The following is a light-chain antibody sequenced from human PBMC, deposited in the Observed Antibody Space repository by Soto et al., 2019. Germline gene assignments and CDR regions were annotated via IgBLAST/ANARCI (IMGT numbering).Light chain of an antibody. CDR2: GNS. V-gene: IGLV1-40*01. CDR3: QSYDSSLSAV. CDR1: SSNIGAGYD. Sequence: QSVLTQPPSVSGAPGQRVTISCTGSSSNIGAGYDVHWYQQLPGTAPKLLIYGNSNRPSGVPDRFSGSKSGTPASLAITGLQAEDGADYYCQSYDSSLSAVFGGGTQLTVL. J-gene: IGLJ7*01.